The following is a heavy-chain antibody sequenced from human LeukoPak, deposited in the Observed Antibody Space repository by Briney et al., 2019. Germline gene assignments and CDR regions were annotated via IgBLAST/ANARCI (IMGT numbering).Heavy chain of an antibody. V-gene: IGHV1-18*01. D-gene: IGHD5-24*01. CDR2: ISAYNGNT. J-gene: IGHJ5*02. CDR1: GYTFTNYG. Sequence: ASVKVPCKASGYTFTNYGLSWVRQAPGQGLEWMGRISAYNGNTNYAQRFQGRVTMTTDTSTSTAYMELRSLRSDDTAVYYCARGLGRRWLQHPYNWFDPWGQGTLVTVSS. CDR3: ARGLGRRWLQHPYNWFDP.